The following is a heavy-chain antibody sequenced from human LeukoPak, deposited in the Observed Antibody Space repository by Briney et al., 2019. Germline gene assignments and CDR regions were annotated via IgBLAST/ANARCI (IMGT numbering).Heavy chain of an antibody. Sequence: GGSLRLSCVASGFSFSNLAMGWVRQAPGNGLEWVSVISDSGDITYYADSVKGRFTISRDNSRNTLYLQMNSLRADDTAVYYCAKDARRYSGWYFFDHWGQGTLVTVSS. CDR2: ISDSGDIT. J-gene: IGHJ4*02. D-gene: IGHD6-19*01. CDR1: GFSFSNLA. CDR3: AKDARRYSGWYFFDH. V-gene: IGHV3-23*01.